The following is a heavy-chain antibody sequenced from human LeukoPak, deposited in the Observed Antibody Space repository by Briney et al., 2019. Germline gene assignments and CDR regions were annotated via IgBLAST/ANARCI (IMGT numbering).Heavy chain of an antibody. CDR2: IYDSGST. V-gene: IGHV4-39*01. Sequence: PSETLSLTCTVSGGSISSSSYYWGWIRQPPGKGLEWIGSIYDSGSTYDNPSLKSRVTISVDTSKNQFSLQLSSVTAADTAVYYCARAEWLHWFDPRGQGTLVTVSS. CDR3: ARAEWLHWFDP. D-gene: IGHD3-3*01. CDR1: GGSISSSSYY. J-gene: IGHJ5*02.